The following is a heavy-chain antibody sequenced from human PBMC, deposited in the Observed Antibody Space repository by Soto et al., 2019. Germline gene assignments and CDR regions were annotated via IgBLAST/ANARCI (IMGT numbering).Heavy chain of an antibody. D-gene: IGHD2-2*01. CDR1: SVSNAW. CDR2: IKSKTAGGTT. J-gene: IGHJ4*02. V-gene: IGHV3-15*07. Sequence: SVSNAWMNWVRQAPGKGLEWVGRIKSKTAGGTTDYAAPVKGRSTISRDDSKNTLYLQMNSLKTEDTAVYYCTTCCGLVPSYYWGQGTLVTVSS. CDR3: TTCCGLVPSYY.